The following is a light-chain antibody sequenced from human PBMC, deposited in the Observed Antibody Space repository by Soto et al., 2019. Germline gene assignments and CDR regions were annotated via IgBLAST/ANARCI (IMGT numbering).Light chain of an antibody. CDR3: QHYDKQLVT. Sequence: DIQMTQSPSCLSASVGDRVTITCHASQDISNFLNWYHQTAGKVPRLLIYAVSSLQPGVASRFSGSGSTKDFNLTNNSFQPEDIATFYCQHYDKQLVTRGGRAKVDSK. J-gene: IGKJ4*01. CDR1: QDISNF. V-gene: IGKV1-33*01. CDR2: AVS.